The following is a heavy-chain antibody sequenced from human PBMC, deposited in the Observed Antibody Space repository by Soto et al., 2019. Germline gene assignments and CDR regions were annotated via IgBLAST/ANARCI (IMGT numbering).Heavy chain of an antibody. J-gene: IGHJ1*01. V-gene: IGHV4-39*07. CDR1: GGSISSSSYY. D-gene: IGHD1-1*01. CDR3: ARDTELEPGYFQH. Sequence: TLSLTCTVSGGSISSSSYYWGWIRQPPGKGLEWIGSIYYGGSTNYNPSLKSRVTISVDTSKNQFSLKLSSVTAADTAVYYCARDTELEPGYFQHWGQGTLVTVSS. CDR2: IYYGGST.